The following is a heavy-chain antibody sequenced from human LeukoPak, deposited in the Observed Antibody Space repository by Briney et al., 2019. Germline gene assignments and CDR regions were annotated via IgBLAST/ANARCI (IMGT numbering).Heavy chain of an antibody. CDR3: ARDWGIVGATSVGDNWFDP. V-gene: IGHV1-69*13. CDR1: GGTFISYA. CDR2: IIPIFGTA. J-gene: IGHJ5*02. D-gene: IGHD1-26*01. Sequence: SVKVSCKASGGTFISYAISWVRQAPGQGLEWMGGIIPIFGTANYAQKFQGRVTITADESTSTAYMELSSLRSEDTAVYYCARDWGIVGATSVGDNWFDPWGQGTLVTVSS.